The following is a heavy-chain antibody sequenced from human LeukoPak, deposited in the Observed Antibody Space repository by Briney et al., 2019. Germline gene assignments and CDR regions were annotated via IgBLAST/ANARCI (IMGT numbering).Heavy chain of an antibody. CDR1: GGSINTANYY. J-gene: IGHJ4*02. CDR2: ISYSGTP. Sequence: SETLSLTCNVSGGSINTANYYWTWIRQPQGKGLEWVGYISYSGTPYYNPSLNSRVTISLGTSKNQFSLILNSVTAADTAMYYCARDRYGDFEDYWGQGTLVTVSS. V-gene: IGHV4-30-4*08. CDR3: ARDRYGDFEDY. D-gene: IGHD4-17*01.